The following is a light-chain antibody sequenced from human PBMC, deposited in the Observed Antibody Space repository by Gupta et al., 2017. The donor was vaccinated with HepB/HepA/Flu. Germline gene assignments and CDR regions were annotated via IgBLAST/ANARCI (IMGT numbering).Light chain of an antibody. J-gene: IGLJ2*01. Sequence: SYELTQPTSVSVSPGQTASITCSGDKLGDKYACWYQQKPGQSPVLVSYQDSKRPSGIPERFSGSDSGNTATLTIRGTQAMDEAYYYCQAWDSSTVVFGGGTKLTVL. CDR3: QAWDSSTVV. CDR1: KLGDKY. CDR2: QDS. V-gene: IGLV3-1*01.